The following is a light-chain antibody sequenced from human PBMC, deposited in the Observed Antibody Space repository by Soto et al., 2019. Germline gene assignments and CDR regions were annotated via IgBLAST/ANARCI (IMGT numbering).Light chain of an antibody. V-gene: IGKV3-20*01. J-gene: IGKJ3*01. CDR3: QKYNSPPFT. CDR2: GAS. Sequence: EIVLTQSPGTLSLSPGERATLSCRASQSVSNNYLAWYQQKPGQAPRLLIYGASNRATGIPDRFSGSGSGTDFTLTISSLQPEDVATYYCQKYNSPPFTFGPGTKVHIK. CDR1: QSVSNNY.